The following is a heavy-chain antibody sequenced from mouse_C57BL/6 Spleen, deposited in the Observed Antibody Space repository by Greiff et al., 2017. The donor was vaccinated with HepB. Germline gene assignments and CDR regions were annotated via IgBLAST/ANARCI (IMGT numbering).Heavy chain of an antibody. Sequence: VQLQQSGPELVKPGASVKISCKASGYAFSSSWMNWVKQRPGKGLEWIGRIYPGDGDTNYNGKFKGKATLTADKSSSTAYMQLSSLTSEDSAVYFCVQDDGYFFDYWGQGTTLTVSS. CDR1: GYAFSSSW. V-gene: IGHV1-82*01. CDR2: IYPGDGDT. CDR3: VQDDGYFFDY. J-gene: IGHJ2*01. D-gene: IGHD2-3*01.